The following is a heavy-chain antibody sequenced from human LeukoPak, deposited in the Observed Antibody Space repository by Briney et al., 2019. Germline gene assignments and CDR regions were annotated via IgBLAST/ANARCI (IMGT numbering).Heavy chain of an antibody. CDR3: AVVVVAATSATEVDYFDY. CDR2: IYYSGST. Sequence: SETLSLTCTVSGGSISSGGYYWSWIRQHPGKGLEWIGYIYYSGSTYYNPSLKSRVTISVDTSKNQFSLKLSSVTAADTAVYYCAVVVVAATSATEVDYFDYWGQGTLVTVSS. D-gene: IGHD2-15*01. V-gene: IGHV4-31*03. CDR1: GGSISSGGYY. J-gene: IGHJ4*02.